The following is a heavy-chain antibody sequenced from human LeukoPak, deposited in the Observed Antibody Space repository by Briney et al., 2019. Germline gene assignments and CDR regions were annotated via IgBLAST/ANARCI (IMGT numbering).Heavy chain of an antibody. CDR2: IRYDGSNK. CDR1: GFTFSSYG. CDR3: AKGSKAVLFTRDHYMDV. Sequence: GGSLRLSCAASGFTFSSYGMHWVRQAPGKGLEWVAFIRYDGSNKYYADSVRGRFTISRDNSKNTLYLHMNSLRAEDTAVYFCAKGSKAVLFTRDHYMDVWGKGTTVTISS. V-gene: IGHV3-30*02. J-gene: IGHJ6*03. D-gene: IGHD6-19*01.